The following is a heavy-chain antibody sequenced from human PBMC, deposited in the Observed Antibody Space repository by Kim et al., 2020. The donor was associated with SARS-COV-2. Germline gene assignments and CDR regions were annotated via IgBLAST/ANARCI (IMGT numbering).Heavy chain of an antibody. CDR1: GGSISSYY. V-gene: IGHV4-4*07. CDR2: IYTSGST. D-gene: IGHD6-13*01. CDR3: ARDMQAEAAGAKYYYYYGMDV. J-gene: IGHJ6*02. Sequence: SETLSLTCTVSGGSISSYYWSWIRQPAGKGLEWIGRIYTSGSTNYNPSLKSRVTMSVDTSKNQFSLKLSSVTAADTAVYYCARDMQAEAAGAKYYYYYGMDVWGQGTTVTVSS.